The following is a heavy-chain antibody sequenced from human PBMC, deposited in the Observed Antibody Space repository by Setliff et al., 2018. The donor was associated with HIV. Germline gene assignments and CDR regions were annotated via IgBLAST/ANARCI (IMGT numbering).Heavy chain of an antibody. V-gene: IGHV3-11*04. CDR3: ARARAFYYDNRADNWFDP. CDR2: ITSSGATT. D-gene: IGHD3-22*01. Sequence: GGSLRLSCAASGFTFDDYGMTWIRQAPGKGLECISYITSSGATTYYAGSVKGRFTISRDNAKNSLYLQMNNLRAEDTAVYYCARARAFYYDNRADNWFDPWGQGTLVTVSS. CDR1: GFTFDDYG. J-gene: IGHJ5*02.